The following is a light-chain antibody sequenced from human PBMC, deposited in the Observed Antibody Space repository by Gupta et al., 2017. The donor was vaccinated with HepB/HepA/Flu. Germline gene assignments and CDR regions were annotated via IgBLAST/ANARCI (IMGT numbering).Light chain of an antibody. Sequence: EIVLTQSPGTLSLSPGERATLSCRASQSISTYLAWYQQKPGQAPRLLIYAASSRATGIPDRFSGSGSGTDFTLSISRLEPEDFAMYYRQQYGSSPQHTFGQGTKLEI. CDR3: QQYGSSPQHT. V-gene: IGKV3-20*01. CDR2: AAS. J-gene: IGKJ2*01. CDR1: QSISTY.